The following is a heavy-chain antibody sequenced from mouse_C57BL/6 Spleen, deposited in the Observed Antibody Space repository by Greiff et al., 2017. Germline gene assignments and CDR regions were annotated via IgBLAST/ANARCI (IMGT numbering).Heavy chain of an antibody. J-gene: IGHJ2*01. CDR2: INPYNGGT. CDR3: ARREAPFDY. Sequence: VQLQQSGPVLVKPGASVKMSCKASGYTFTDYYMNWVKQSHGKGLEWIGVINPYNGGTSYNQKFKGKATLTVDKSSSTAYMELNSLTSEDSAVYYCARREAPFDYWGQGTTLTVSS. V-gene: IGHV1-19*01. D-gene: IGHD3-2*02. CDR1: GYTFTDYY.